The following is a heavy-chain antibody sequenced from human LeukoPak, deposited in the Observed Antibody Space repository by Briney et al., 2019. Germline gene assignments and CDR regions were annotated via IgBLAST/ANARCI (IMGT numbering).Heavy chain of an antibody. D-gene: IGHD3-10*01. V-gene: IGHV4-39*07. CDR3: ARRPMVRGVIDY. CDR2: IYYSGST. Sequence: SETLSLTCTVSGGSISSSSYYWGWIRQPPGKGLEWIGKIYYSGSTYYNLSLKSRVSISVDTSKNQFSLKLSSVTAADTAVYYCARRPMVRGVIDYWGQGTLVTVSS. CDR1: GGSISSSSYY. J-gene: IGHJ4*02.